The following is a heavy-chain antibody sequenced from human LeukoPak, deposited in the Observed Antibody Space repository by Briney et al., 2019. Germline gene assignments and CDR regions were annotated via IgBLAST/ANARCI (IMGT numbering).Heavy chain of an antibody. J-gene: IGHJ4*02. CDR2: IKEDGSEK. V-gene: IGHV3-7*01. CDR1: GFTFSSYW. Sequence: PGGSLRLSCAASGFTFSSYWMSWVRQAPGKGLEWVANIKEDGSEKYYVDSVRGRFTISRDNAKNSLYLQMNSLRAEDTAVYYCARDSVVGAPDFDYWGQGTLVTVSS. D-gene: IGHD1-26*01. CDR3: ARDSVVGAPDFDY.